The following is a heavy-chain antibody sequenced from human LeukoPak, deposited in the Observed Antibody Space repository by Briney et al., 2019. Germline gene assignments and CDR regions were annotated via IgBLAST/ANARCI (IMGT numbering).Heavy chain of an antibody. Sequence: PGGSLRLSCAASGFTFSSVWMSWVRQAPGKGLEWVSSISSSSSYIYYADSVKGRFTISRDNAKNSLYLQMNSLRAEDTAVYYCARSIAVAGPAPYWGQGTLDTVSS. D-gene: IGHD6-19*01. CDR2: ISSSSSYI. CDR1: GFTFSSVW. CDR3: ARSIAVAGPAPY. J-gene: IGHJ4*02. V-gene: IGHV3-21*01.